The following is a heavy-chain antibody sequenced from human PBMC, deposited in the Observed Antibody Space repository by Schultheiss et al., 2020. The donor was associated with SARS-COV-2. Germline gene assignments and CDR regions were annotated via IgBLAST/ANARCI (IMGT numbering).Heavy chain of an antibody. D-gene: IGHD2-15*01. CDR1: GFTFSSYG. CDR2: IWYDGSNK. J-gene: IGHJ1*01. V-gene: IGHV3-33*01. CDR3: ASTSDIVVAVATT. Sequence: GGSLRLSCAASGFTFSSYGMHWVRQAPGKGLEWVAVIWYDGSNKYYADSVKGRFTISRDNSKNTLYLQMNSLRAEDTAVYYCASTSDIVVAVATTWGQGTLVTVSS.